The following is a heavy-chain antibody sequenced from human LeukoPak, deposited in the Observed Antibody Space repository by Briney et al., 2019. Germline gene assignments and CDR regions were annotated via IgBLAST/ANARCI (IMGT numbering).Heavy chain of an antibody. V-gene: IGHV3-74*01. J-gene: IGHJ6*02. CDR3: HRHPPLRYSSSSGCYHGMDV. Sequence: GGSLRLSCSFSGFNFRQYWMHWVRQAPGKGLVWLSRMNTDGSGTTYADSVKGRFTISRDNANNTVYLQMTSLRADDTRVYHSHRHPPLRYSSSSGCYHGMDVWGQGTTVTVSS. CDR2: MNTDGSGT. D-gene: IGHD6-6*01. CDR1: GFNFRQYW.